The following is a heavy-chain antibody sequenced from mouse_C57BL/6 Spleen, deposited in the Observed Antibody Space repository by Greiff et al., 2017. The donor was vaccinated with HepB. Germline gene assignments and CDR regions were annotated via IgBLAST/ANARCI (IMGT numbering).Heavy chain of an antibody. D-gene: IGHD2-4*01. CDR2: ISDGGSYT. CDR3: ARGDYDYEYFDY. CDR1: GFTFSSYA. J-gene: IGHJ2*01. Sequence: EVKLMESGGGLVKPGGSLKLSCAASGFTFSSYAMSWVRQTPEKRLEWVATISDGGSYTYYPDNVKGRFTISRDNAKNNLYLQMSHLKSEDTAMYYCARGDYDYEYFDYWGQGTTLTVSS. V-gene: IGHV5-4*03.